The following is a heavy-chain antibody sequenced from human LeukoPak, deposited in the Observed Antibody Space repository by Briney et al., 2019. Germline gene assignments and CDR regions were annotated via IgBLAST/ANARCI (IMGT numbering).Heavy chain of an antibody. D-gene: IGHD2-2*01. CDR3: ARDIKGQYQDAFDI. Sequence: GGSLRLSCAASGFTFSSSSMSWVRQAPGKGLEWVANINKDGTEKYCVDSVKGRFTISRGNAKNSVYLQMNSLRAEDTAVYYCARDIKGQYQDAFDIWGQGTMVTVSS. J-gene: IGHJ3*02. CDR2: INKDGTEK. CDR1: GFTFSSSS. V-gene: IGHV3-7*01.